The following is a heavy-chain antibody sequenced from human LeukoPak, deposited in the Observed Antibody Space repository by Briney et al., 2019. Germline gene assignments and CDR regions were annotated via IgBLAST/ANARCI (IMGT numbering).Heavy chain of an antibody. CDR2: ISAYHGNI. V-gene: IGHV1-18*01. CDR1: GYAFTRNG. CDR3: ATTWGSSSWSHFEF. J-gene: IGHJ4*02. Sequence: GASVKVSCKASGYAFTRNGISWVRQAPGQGLEWMGWISAYHGNINYAQNLHDRVTMTTESSTSTAYMELRSLRSDDTAVYYCATTWGSSSWSHFEFRGLGTLVTVSS. D-gene: IGHD6-13*01.